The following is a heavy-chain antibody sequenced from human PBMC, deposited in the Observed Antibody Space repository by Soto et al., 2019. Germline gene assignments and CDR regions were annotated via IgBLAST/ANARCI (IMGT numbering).Heavy chain of an antibody. D-gene: IGHD6-19*01. CDR2: IKEDGSEK. CDR3: ARRHISGWFDGDWYFDL. CDR1: GFTFSSYW. Sequence: EVQLVESGGGLVQRGGSLRLSCAVSGFTFSSYWMSWVRQAPGKGLEWVANIKEDGSEKHYVDSVKGRFTISRDNAKNSLFLQMNSLRAEDTAVYFCARRHISGWFDGDWYFDLWGRGTLVTVSS. V-gene: IGHV3-7*01. J-gene: IGHJ2*01.